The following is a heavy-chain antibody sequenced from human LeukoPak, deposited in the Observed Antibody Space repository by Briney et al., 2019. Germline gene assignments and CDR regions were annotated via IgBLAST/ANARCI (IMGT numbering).Heavy chain of an antibody. CDR3: ARADDPDFDH. V-gene: IGHV1-46*01. Sequence: ASVKVSCKASGFTFRNSFIHWVRQGPGQGLEWMGIIDSGAGNASYAQKFQGRLTLTRDTSTSTVYMELSSLTPDDTALYFCARADDPDFDHWGQGTLVIVSS. D-gene: IGHD3-3*01. CDR2: IDSGAGNA. J-gene: IGHJ4*02. CDR1: GFTFRNSF.